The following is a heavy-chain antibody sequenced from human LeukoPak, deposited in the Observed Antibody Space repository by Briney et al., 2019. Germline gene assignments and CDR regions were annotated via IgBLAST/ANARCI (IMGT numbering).Heavy chain of an antibody. D-gene: IGHD5-24*01. CDR3: ARKMAL. Sequence: GGSLRLSCIASGFTFSHYWMSWVRQAPGKGLEWVANIRQDGSEKYYVDSVKGRFTISRDNAKNSLSLQMNSLRAEDTAVYFCARKMALWGQGTLVIVSS. V-gene: IGHV3-7*04. CDR2: IRQDGSEK. CDR1: GFTFSHYW. J-gene: IGHJ4*02.